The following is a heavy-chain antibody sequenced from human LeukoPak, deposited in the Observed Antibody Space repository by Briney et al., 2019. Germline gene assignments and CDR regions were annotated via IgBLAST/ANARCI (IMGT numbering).Heavy chain of an antibody. CDR3: ARSGAVSGYYYFDY. D-gene: IGHD6-19*01. CDR1: GYSFTNYW. CDR2: IYPGDSDT. V-gene: IGHV5-51*01. Sequence: KPGESLKISCKDSGYSFTNYWIGWVRQMPGKGLEWMGIIYPGDSDTRYTPSFRGQVTISADKSISTAYLQWSSLKASDTAMYYCARSGAVSGYYYFDYWGQGTLVTVSS. J-gene: IGHJ4*02.